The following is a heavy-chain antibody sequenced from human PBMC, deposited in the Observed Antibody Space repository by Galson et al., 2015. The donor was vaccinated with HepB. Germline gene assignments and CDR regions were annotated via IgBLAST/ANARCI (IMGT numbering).Heavy chain of an antibody. Sequence: SLRLSCAASGFTVSSNYMSWVRQAPGKGLEWVSVIYSGGSTYYADSVKGRFTISRDNSKNTLYLQMNSLRAEDTAVYYCARARGRSHPLDYWGQGTLVTVSS. V-gene: IGHV3-66*01. CDR3: ARARGRSHPLDY. J-gene: IGHJ4*02. D-gene: IGHD3-10*01. CDR1: GFTVSSNY. CDR2: IYSGGST.